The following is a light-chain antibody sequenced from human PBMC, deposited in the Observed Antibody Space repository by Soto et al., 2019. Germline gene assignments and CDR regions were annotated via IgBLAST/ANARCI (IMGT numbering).Light chain of an antibody. CDR2: AAS. CDR1: QSISSY. V-gene: IGKV1-39*01. CDR3: QQSYSTPLT. Sequence: DIQMTQSPSSLSASVGDRVTITCRASQSISSYLNWYQQKPGKAPKLLIYAASSLQSGVPSRFSGSGSGTDFTLTISSLQPEDFATYYWQQSYSTPLTFGPGTKVYIK. J-gene: IGKJ3*01.